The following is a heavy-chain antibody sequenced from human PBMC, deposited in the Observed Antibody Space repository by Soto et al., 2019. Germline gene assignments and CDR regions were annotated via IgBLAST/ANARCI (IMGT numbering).Heavy chain of an antibody. J-gene: IGHJ4*02. D-gene: IGHD3-16*02. Sequence: ASVKVSCKVSGYTLTELSMHWVRQAPGKGLEWMGGFDPEDGETNYAQKLQGRVTMTTDTSTSTAYMELRSLRSDDTAVYYCARDQTYDYVWGSYRYTGIPFDYWGQGTLVTVSS. CDR2: FDPEDGET. CDR3: ARDQTYDYVWGSYRYTGIPFDY. V-gene: IGHV1-24*01. CDR1: GYTLTELS.